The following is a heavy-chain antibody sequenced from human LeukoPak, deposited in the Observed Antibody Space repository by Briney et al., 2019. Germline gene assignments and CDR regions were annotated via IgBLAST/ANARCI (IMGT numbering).Heavy chain of an antibody. D-gene: IGHD4-17*01. CDR3: VRAYYGDSFDF. V-gene: IGHV4-39*07. CDR2: IYYSGST. J-gene: IGHJ4*02. Sequence: SETLSLTCTVSGGSISSSSYYWGWIRQPPGKGLEWIGSIYYSGSTYYNPSLQSRVTISVDTSKNQFSLKLSSVTAADTAVYYCVRAYYGDSFDFWGQGSLVTVSS. CDR1: GGSISSSSYY.